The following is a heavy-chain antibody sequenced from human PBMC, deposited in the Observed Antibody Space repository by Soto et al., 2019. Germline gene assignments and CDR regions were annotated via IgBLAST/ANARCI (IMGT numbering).Heavy chain of an antibody. V-gene: IGHV3-23*01. CDR1: GFTFSTYA. D-gene: IGHD4-17*01. J-gene: IGHJ3*01. Sequence: EVPLLESGGGLVPPGGSLRLSCAASGFTFSTYAMSWVRQAPGKGLAGVSAIRGRCDSTYYADSVKGRFTISRDYSKNTLYLQMNSLRAEDTAVYSWANNSHDYGGNPWGQGTMVTVSS. CDR3: ANNSHDYGGNP. CDR2: IRGRCDST.